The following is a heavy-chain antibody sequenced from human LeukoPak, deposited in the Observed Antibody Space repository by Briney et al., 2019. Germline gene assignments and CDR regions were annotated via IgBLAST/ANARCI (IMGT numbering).Heavy chain of an antibody. Sequence: SVKVSCKASGGTFSSYAISWVRQAPGQGLEWMGGIIPIFGTANYAQKFQGGVAITADESTSTAYMELSSLRSEDTAVYYCARAGHYDILTGYWTYFDYWGQGTLVTVSS. CDR3: ARAGHYDILTGYWTYFDY. CDR1: GGTFSSYA. J-gene: IGHJ4*02. V-gene: IGHV1-69*01. CDR2: IIPIFGTA. D-gene: IGHD3-9*01.